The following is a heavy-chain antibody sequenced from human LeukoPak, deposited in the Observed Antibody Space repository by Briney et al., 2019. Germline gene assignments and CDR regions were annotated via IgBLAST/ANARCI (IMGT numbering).Heavy chain of an antibody. CDR1: GYSISSGYY. J-gene: IGHJ5*02. CDR3: ARAYSSSWYFNWFDP. CDR2: IYHSGST. Sequence: SEILSLTCTVSGYSISSGYYWGWLRQPPGRGLEWIGTIYHSGSTYYNPSLKSRVTISVDTSKNQFSLKLSSVTAADTAVYFCARAYSSSWYFNWFDPWGQGTQVTVSS. V-gene: IGHV4-38-2*02. D-gene: IGHD6-13*01.